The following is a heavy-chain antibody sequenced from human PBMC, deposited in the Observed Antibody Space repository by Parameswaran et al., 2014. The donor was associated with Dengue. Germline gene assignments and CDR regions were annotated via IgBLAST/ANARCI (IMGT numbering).Heavy chain of an antibody. Sequence: VRQMPGKGLEWMGIIYPGDSDTRYSPSFQGQVTISADKSISTAYLQWSSLKASDTAMYYCARLSARQGIVVVFYGMDVWGPRDHGHRLL. CDR2: IYPGDSDT. CDR3: ARLSARQGIVVVFYGMDV. D-gene: IGHD2-15*01. V-gene: IGHV5-51*01. J-gene: IGHJ6*01.